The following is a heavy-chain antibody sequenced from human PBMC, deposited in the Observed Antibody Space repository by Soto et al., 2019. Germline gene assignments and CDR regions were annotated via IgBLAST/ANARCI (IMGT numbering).Heavy chain of an antibody. CDR2: INAGNGNT. V-gene: IGHV1-3*01. J-gene: IGHJ3*02. CDR1: GYTFTSYA. CDR3: AREGGDGSYYAFDI. D-gene: IGHD1-26*01. Sequence: ASVKVSCKASGYTFTSYAMHWVRQAPGQRLEWMGWINAGNGNTKYSQKFQGRVTITRDTSASTAYIELSSLRSEDTAVYYCAREGGDGSYYAFDIWGQGTMVTVSS.